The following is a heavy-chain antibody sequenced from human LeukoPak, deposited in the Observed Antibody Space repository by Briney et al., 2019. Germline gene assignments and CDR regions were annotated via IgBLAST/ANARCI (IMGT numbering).Heavy chain of an antibody. D-gene: IGHD2-2*01. CDR3: ATLLLYCSSTSCYDPLFDY. CDR1: GFTFSSYA. J-gene: IGHJ4*02. Sequence: PGGSLRLSCAASGFTFSSYAMSWVRQAPGKGLEWVSAISGSGGSTYYADSVKGRFTISRDNSKNMLYLQMNSLRAEDTAVYYCATLLLYCSSTSCYDPLFDYWGQGTLVTVSS. V-gene: IGHV3-23*01. CDR2: ISGSGGST.